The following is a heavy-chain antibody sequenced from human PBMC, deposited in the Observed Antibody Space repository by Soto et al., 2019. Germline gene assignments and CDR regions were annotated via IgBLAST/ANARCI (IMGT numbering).Heavy chain of an antibody. CDR3: ARGGWLRSFDY. V-gene: IGHV3-7*01. CDR2: ISEDGSEQ. Sequence: EVQLVESGGGLVQPGGSLRLSCGVSGFTFSSYWMRWVRQAPGKGLEWVASISEDGSEQKYVDSVKGRFTISRDNAKNSLYREMNSLRAVDTAVYYCARGGWLRSFDYWGQGTLVSVSS. D-gene: IGHD5-12*01. CDR1: GFTFSSYW. J-gene: IGHJ4*02.